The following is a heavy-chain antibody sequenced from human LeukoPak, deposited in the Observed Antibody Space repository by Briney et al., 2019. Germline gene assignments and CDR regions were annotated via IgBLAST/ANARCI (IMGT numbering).Heavy chain of an antibody. D-gene: IGHD2-15*01. J-gene: IGHJ4*02. V-gene: IGHV1-2*06. CDR2: INPNSGGT. CDR3: ARAPPSDVVVVAEADY. CDR1: GYTFTGYY. Sequence: ASVKVSCKASGYTFTGYYMHWVRQAPGQGLEWMGRINPNSGGTNYAQKFQGRVTMTRDTSISTVYMELSRLRSDDTAVYYCARAPPSDVVVVAEADYWGQGTLVTVSS.